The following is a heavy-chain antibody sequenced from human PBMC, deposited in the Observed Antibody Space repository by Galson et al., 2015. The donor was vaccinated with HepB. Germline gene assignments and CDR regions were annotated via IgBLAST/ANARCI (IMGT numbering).Heavy chain of an antibody. D-gene: IGHD3-22*01. V-gene: IGHV1-18*04. J-gene: IGHJ4*02. CDR2: ISAYNGNT. CDR1: GYTFTSYG. Sequence: SVKVSCKASGYTFTSYGISWVRQAPGQGLEWMGWISAYNGNTNYAQKLQGRVTMTTDTSTSTAYMELRSLRSDDTAVYYCASAPPASSGHTPGSNWGQGTLVTVSS. CDR3: ASAPPASSGHTPGSN.